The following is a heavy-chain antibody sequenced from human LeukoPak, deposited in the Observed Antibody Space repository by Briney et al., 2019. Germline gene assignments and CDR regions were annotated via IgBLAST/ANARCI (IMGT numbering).Heavy chain of an antibody. Sequence: GASVKPSCKASGGTFSSYAISWVRQAPGQGLEWMERIIPILGIANYAQKFQRRVTITADKSTSTAYMELSSLRSEDTAVYYCARGAVAGTNDYWGQGTLVTVSS. CDR1: GGTFSSYA. J-gene: IGHJ4*02. CDR3: ARGAVAGTNDY. CDR2: IIPILGIA. V-gene: IGHV1-69*04. D-gene: IGHD6-19*01.